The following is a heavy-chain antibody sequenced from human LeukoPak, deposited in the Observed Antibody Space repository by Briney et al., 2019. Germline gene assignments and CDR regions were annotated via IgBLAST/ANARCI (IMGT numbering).Heavy chain of an antibody. Sequence: GGSLRLSCAASGFTFSSHAMHWVRQAPGKGLEWVAAITYDGSNKYNADSVKGRFTISRNNPKNTLYLQMHSLRAEDTAVYYCAREMYDFWSGYYWASQFYFYYYMDVWGKGTTVTVSS. V-gene: IGHV3-30*01. J-gene: IGHJ6*03. CDR3: AREMYDFWSGYYWASQFYFYYYMDV. CDR2: ITYDGSNK. CDR1: GFTFSSHA. D-gene: IGHD3-3*01.